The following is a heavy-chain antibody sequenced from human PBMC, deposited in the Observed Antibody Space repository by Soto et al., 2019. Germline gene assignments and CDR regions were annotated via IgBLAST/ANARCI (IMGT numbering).Heavy chain of an antibody. CDR2: IYYSGST. CDR3: ATSYGDRKSWYFDL. V-gene: IGHV4-39*01. D-gene: IGHD4-17*01. CDR1: GGSISSSSYY. Sequence: SETLSLTCTVSGGSISSSSYYWGWIRQPPRKGLEWIGSIYYSGSTYYNPSLKSRVTISVDTSKNQFSLKLSSVTAADTAVYYCATSYGDRKSWYFDLWGRGTLVTVSS. J-gene: IGHJ2*01.